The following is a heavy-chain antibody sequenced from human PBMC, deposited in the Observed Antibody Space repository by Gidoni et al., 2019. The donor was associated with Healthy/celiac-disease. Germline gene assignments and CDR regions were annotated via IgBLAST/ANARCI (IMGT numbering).Heavy chain of an antibody. CDR2: IYYSGCT. CDR1: AGSISSYY. V-gene: IGHV4-59*01. J-gene: IGHJ5*02. CDR3: ARASGYDKTGGENWFDP. Sequence: QVQLQESGPGLVKPSETLSLTCTASAGSISSYYWSWIRQPPGKGREWIGYIYYSGCTNYNPSLKSRVTISVDTSKNQFSLKLSSVTAADTAVYYCARASGYDKTGGENWFDPWGQGTLVTVSS. D-gene: IGHD5-12*01.